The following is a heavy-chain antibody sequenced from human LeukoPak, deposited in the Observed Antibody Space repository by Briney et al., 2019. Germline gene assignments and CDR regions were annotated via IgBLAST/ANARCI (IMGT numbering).Heavy chain of an antibody. Sequence: GGSLRLSCAVSGFTFSNYAMSWVRQAPGKGLEWVSSMSGSGVDTYYADSVRGRFTISRDNSENKLYLQANSLRAEDTAVYYCGKGLNRDYSGIGDHWGQGTLVTVSS. CDR2: MSGSGVDT. V-gene: IGHV3-23*01. CDR3: GKGLNRDYSGIGDH. CDR1: GFTFSNYA. D-gene: IGHD5-12*01. J-gene: IGHJ4*02.